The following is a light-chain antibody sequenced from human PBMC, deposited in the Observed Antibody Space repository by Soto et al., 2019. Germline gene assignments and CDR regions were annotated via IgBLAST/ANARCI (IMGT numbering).Light chain of an antibody. Sequence: QSALTQPASVSGSPGQSITISCTGTSSDVGGYNYVSWYQQHPGKAPKLMIYEVSNRHSGVSNRFSVSKSGTTASLSISGLQAEDEADYYCSSYTSSSTRVFGTGTKVTVL. CDR3: SSYTSSSTRV. CDR2: EVS. J-gene: IGLJ1*01. CDR1: SSDVGGYNY. V-gene: IGLV2-14*01.